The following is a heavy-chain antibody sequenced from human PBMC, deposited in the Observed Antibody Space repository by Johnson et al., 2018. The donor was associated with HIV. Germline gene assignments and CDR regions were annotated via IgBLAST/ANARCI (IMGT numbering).Heavy chain of an antibody. D-gene: IGHD7-27*01. CDR2: IYSGGST. Sequence: VQLVESGGGVVQPGGSLRLSCAASGFTVSSNYMSWVRQAPGKGLEWVSVIYSGGSTYYADSVKGRFTISRDNSKNTLYLQMNSLKTEDTAVYYCTTDPWGSDAFDIWGQGTMVTVSS. CDR3: TTDPWGSDAFDI. CDR1: GFTVSSNY. J-gene: IGHJ3*02. V-gene: IGHV3-53*01.